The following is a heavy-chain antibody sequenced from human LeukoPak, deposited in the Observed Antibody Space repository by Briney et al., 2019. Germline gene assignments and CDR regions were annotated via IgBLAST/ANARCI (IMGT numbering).Heavy chain of an antibody. CDR3: TFAGVVPGGLLL. CDR1: GFTSSAYW. CDR2: IKKDGSEK. V-gene: IGHV3-7*01. D-gene: IGHD2-8*02. Sequence: PGGSLRLSCVVSGFTSSAYWMSSVRRPPGKGLEWVANIKKDGSEKEYVDSVKGRFSIFRDNAKNSVYLQMNSLRAEDTAVYCATFAGVVPGGLLLWGKGTTVIVSS. J-gene: IGHJ6*04.